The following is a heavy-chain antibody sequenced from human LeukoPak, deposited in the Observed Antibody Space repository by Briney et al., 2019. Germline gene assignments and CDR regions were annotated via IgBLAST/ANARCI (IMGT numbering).Heavy chain of an antibody. Sequence: GGSLRLSCAASGFTFSSYGMHWVRQAPGKGLEWVAVIWYDGSNKFYADSVKGRFTISRDNARNTLYLQMNSLRADDTAVYYCARVYVGTDTVDFDYWGQGTLVTVSS. CDR3: ARVYVGTDTVDFDY. D-gene: IGHD5-18*01. CDR1: GFTFSSYG. J-gene: IGHJ4*02. V-gene: IGHV3-33*01. CDR2: IWYDGSNK.